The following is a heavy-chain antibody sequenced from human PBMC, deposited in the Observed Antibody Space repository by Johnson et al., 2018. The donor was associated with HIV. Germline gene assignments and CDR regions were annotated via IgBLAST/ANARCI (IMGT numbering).Heavy chain of an antibody. CDR3: AKGRNTYGADVFDI. Sequence: QLVESGGGVVQPGGSLRLSCAASGFTFSSYGMHWVRQAPGKGLEWVAFIRYDASNKYYADSVKGRFTISRDNSKNTLYLQMNSLRAEDTAVYYCAKGRNTYGADVFDIWGQGTMVTVSS. CDR1: GFTFSSYG. J-gene: IGHJ3*02. V-gene: IGHV3-30*02. CDR2: IRYDASNK. D-gene: IGHD4/OR15-4a*01.